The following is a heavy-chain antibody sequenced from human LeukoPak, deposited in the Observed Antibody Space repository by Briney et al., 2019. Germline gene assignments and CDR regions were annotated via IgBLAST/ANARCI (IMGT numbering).Heavy chain of an antibody. Sequence: GASVKVSCKASRGTFSSYAISWVRQAPGQGLEWMGGIIPIFGTANYAQKFQGRVTITADESTSTAYMELSSLRSEDTAVYYCASSALNPPSFWSGFDYWGQGTLVTVSS. CDR2: IIPIFGTA. V-gene: IGHV1-69*13. CDR1: RGTFSSYA. J-gene: IGHJ4*02. D-gene: IGHD3-3*01. CDR3: ASSALNPPSFWSGFDY.